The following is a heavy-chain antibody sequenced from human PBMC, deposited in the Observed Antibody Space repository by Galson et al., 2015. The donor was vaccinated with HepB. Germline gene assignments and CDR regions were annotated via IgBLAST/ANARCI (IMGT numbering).Heavy chain of an antibody. V-gene: IGHV2-70*01. CDR2: IDWDDDK. Sequence: PALVKPTQPLTLTCSFSGFSLSTSGMCVSWIRQPPGKALEWLAHIDWDDDKYFSTSLKTRLTISKDTSKNQVVLTMTNMDPVDTGTYYCARIPHTGYASRGYFDFWGQGTLVTVSS. CDR1: GFSLSTSGMC. CDR3: ARIPHTGYASRGYFDF. J-gene: IGHJ4*02. D-gene: IGHD5-12*01.